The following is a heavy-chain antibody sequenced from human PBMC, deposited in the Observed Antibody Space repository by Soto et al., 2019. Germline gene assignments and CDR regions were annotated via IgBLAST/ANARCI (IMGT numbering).Heavy chain of an antibody. V-gene: IGHV4-39*01. CDR1: GGSISSSSYY. J-gene: IGHJ4*02. CDR3: ARPIAAAGEYYFDY. CDR2: IYYSGST. D-gene: IGHD6-13*01. Sequence: PSETLSLTCTVSGGSISSSSYYWGWIRQPPGKGLEWIGSIYYSGSTYYNPSLKSRVTISVDTSKNQFSLKLSSVTAADTAVYYCARPIAAAGEYYFDYWGQGTLVTVSS.